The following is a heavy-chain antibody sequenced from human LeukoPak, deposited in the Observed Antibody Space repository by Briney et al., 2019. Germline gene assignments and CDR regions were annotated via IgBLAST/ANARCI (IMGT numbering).Heavy chain of an antibody. CDR2: MNPNSGNT. CDR1: GYTFTSYD. CDR3: ARARITMVRGDNPIKY. Sequence: ASVKVSCKASGYTFTSYDINWVRQATGQGLEWMGWMNPNSGNTGYAQKFQGRVTITRNTSISTAYMELSSLRSEDTAVYYCARARITMVRGDNPIKYWGQGTLVTVSS. J-gene: IGHJ4*02. D-gene: IGHD3-10*01. V-gene: IGHV1-8*03.